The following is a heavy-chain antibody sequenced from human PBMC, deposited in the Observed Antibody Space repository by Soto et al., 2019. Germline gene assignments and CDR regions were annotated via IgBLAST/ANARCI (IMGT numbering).Heavy chain of an antibody. D-gene: IGHD3-10*01. Sequence: ASVKVSCKSSGYTFTSYDSNWVRQATGQGLEWMGWMNPNSGNTGYAQKLQGRVTMTRTTSISTAYMELSSLRSEDTAVYYCASSKAAVLLSFAELKGGNWFDPFGQRTLFPVCS. CDR2: MNPNSGNT. V-gene: IGHV1-8*01. CDR3: ASSKAAVLLSFAELKGGNWFDP. CDR1: GYTFTSYD. J-gene: IGHJ5*02.